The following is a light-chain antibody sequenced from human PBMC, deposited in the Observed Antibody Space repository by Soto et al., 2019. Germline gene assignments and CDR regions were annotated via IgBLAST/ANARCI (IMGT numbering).Light chain of an antibody. Sequence: DIQMTHSPSSLFASVGDRVTITCQASQDISVHLNWYQQKPGKAPKVLISDASRLETGVPSRFSGSGSGKEFTFTINSLQPEDGATYICQQYDDLPMTFGQGTRRRL. CDR1: QDISVH. CDR2: DAS. V-gene: IGKV1-33*01. J-gene: IGKJ5*01. CDR3: QQYDDLPMT.